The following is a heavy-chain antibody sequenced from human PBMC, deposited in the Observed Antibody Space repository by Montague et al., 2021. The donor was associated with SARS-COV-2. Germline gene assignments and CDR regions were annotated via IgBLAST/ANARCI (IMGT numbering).Heavy chain of an antibody. CDR2: ISSSGRTI. J-gene: IGHJ3*02. CDR3: ARSYYYDSSGYYPDAFDI. Sequence: SLRLSCAASGFTFSSSEMNWVRQAPGKGLEWVSYISSSGRTIYYADSVKGRFTISRDNAKNSLYLQMNSLRAEDTAAYYCARSYYYDSSGYYPDAFDIWGQGTMVTVSS. D-gene: IGHD3-22*01. V-gene: IGHV3-48*03. CDR1: GFTFSSSE.